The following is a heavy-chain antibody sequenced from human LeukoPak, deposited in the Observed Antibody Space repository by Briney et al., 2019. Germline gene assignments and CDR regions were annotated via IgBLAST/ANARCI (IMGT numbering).Heavy chain of an antibody. CDR2: ISSSSSYI. V-gene: IGHV3-21*01. J-gene: IGHJ4*02. Sequence: GSPRLSCAASGFAFSSYSMNWVRQAPGKGLEWVSSISSSSSYIYYADSVKGRFTISRDNAKNSLYLQMNSLRAEDTAVYYCARAHAFGGVIDLYYFDYWGQGTLVTVSS. D-gene: IGHD3-16*02. CDR3: ARAHAFGGVIDLYYFDY. CDR1: GFAFSSYS.